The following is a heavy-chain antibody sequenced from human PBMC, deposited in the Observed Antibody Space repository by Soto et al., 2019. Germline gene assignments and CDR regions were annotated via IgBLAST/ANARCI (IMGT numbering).Heavy chain of an antibody. V-gene: IGHV1-18*01. CDR3: AKSRSLPPTHMVVEVAPTGAFDT. CDR1: GYTFTSYG. Sequence: GAPVKVSCKASGYTFTSYGMSWVRQAPGQGLEWMGWISAYNGNTNYAQKLQGRVTMTTDTSTSTAYMELSSLRSEDTAVYYCAKSRSLPPTHMVVEVAPTGAFDTWGKGPMVS. J-gene: IGHJ3*02. CDR2: ISAYNGNT. D-gene: IGHD2-15*01.